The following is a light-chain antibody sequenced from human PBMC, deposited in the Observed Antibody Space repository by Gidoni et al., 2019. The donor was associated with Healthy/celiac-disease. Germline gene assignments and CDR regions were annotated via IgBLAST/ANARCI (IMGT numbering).Light chain of an antibody. Sequence: EIVLTQSLATLSLSPGERATLSCRASQSVSSYLAWYQQKPGQAPRLLIYDASNRATGIPARFSGSGSGTDFTLTISSLEPEDFAVYYCQQRSNWPPETFGQGTRLEIK. V-gene: IGKV3-11*01. CDR2: DAS. J-gene: IGKJ5*01. CDR1: QSVSSY. CDR3: QQRSNWPPET.